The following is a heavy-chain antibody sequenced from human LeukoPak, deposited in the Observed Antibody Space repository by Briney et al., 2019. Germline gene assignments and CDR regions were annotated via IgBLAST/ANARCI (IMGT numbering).Heavy chain of an antibody. CDR1: GGSISSSSYY. CDR2: IYYSGST. D-gene: IGHD6-19*01. J-gene: IGHJ4*02. CDR3: ARVGQWLMDY. Sequence: PSETLSLTCTVSGGSISSSSYYWGWIRQPPGKGLEWIGSIYYSGSTYYNPSLKSRVTISVDTSKNQFSLKLSSVTAADTAVYYCARVGQWLMDYWGQGTLVTVSS. V-gene: IGHV4-39*01.